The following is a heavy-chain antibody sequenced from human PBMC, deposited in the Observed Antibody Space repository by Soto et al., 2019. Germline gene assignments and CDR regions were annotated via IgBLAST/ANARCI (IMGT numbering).Heavy chain of an antibody. V-gene: IGHV4-31*03. CDR1: GVSVSSGGYY. J-gene: IGHJ4*02. D-gene: IGHD3-10*01. CDR2: MYNAGTT. CDR3: ASRYGSGSDY. Sequence: QVQLQQSGPGLVKPSQILSLTCTVSGVSVSSGGYYWSWIRQRPGKGLECIGNMYNAGTTDYNPSLKSRATISLDTSKNQFSLKLISVTDADTAVYYCASRYGSGSDYWGQGTQVSVSS.